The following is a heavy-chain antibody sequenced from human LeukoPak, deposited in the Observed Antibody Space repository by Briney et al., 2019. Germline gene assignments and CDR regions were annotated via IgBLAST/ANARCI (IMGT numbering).Heavy chain of an antibody. D-gene: IGHD1-26*01. CDR1: GFTFDAYG. V-gene: IGHV3-20*01. CDR2: INWIGGTT. Sequence: PGGSLRLSCAAFGFTFDAYGMTWVGQAPGKGLEWVSGINWIGGTTGSADSVKGRFTISRDNAKSSLYLQMSSLRAEDTALYHCARTRYSGSYGGADYWGQGTLVTVSS. J-gene: IGHJ4*02. CDR3: ARTRYSGSYGGADY.